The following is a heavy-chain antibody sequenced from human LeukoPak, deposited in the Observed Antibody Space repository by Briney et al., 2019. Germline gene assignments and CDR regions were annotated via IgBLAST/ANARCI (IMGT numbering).Heavy chain of an antibody. D-gene: IGHD1-26*01. CDR3: AREGGSYRDY. CDR2: ISVYNGNT. J-gene: IGHJ4*02. V-gene: IGHV1-18*01. Sequence: ASVKVSCKASGYTFTTYGISWVRQAPGQGLEWMGWISVYNGNTDYAQKFQGRVTMTSDTSTGTVYMELRSLRSADTALYFCAREGGSYRDYWGQGTLVTVSS. CDR1: GYTFTTYG.